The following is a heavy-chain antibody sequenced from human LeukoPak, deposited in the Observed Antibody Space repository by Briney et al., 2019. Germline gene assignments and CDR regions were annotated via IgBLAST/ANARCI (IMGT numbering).Heavy chain of an antibody. D-gene: IGHD2-15*01. CDR2: IYHSGST. CDR1: GYSISSGYY. Sequence: SETLSLTCTVSGYSISSGYYWGWIRQPPGKGLEWIGSIYHSGSTYYNPSLKSRVTISVDTSKNQFSLKLSSVTAADTAVYYCARDVAMRDAFDIWGQGTMVTVSS. V-gene: IGHV4-38-2*02. J-gene: IGHJ3*02. CDR3: ARDVAMRDAFDI.